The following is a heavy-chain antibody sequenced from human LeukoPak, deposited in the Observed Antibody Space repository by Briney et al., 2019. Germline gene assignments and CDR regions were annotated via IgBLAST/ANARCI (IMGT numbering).Heavy chain of an antibody. J-gene: IGHJ4*02. CDR1: GGIVNSYA. D-gene: IGHD3-22*01. V-gene: IGHV1-69*05. CDR3: ARYGGAYDSSGCSY. Sequence: SVKVSCKASGGIVNSYAISWVRQAPGQGLEWMGRIIPIFGTTNYAQKFQGRVTITTDESTGTAYMELSSLRSEDTAVYYCARYGGAYDSSGCSYWGQGALVTVSS. CDR2: IIPIFGTT.